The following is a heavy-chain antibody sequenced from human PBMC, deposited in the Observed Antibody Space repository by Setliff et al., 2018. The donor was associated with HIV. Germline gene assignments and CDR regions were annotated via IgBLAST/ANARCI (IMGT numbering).Heavy chain of an antibody. Sequence: SETLSLTCTVSGDSISSYSWNWIRQPPGRGLEWIGYVYASGETNYNPSLKSRVAMSTDTSRNQFFLNLNYATAADTAVYFCARRVLQDSTITSSNWFDSWGQGTLVTVSS. CDR1: GDSISSYS. CDR3: ARRVLQDSTITSSNWFDS. CDR2: VYASGET. J-gene: IGHJ5*01. V-gene: IGHV4-4*09. D-gene: IGHD2-2*01.